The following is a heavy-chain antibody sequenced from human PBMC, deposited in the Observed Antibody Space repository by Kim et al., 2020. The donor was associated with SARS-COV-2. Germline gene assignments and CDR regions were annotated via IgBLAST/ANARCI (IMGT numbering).Heavy chain of an antibody. J-gene: IGHJ5*01. CDR2: IYYSTNT. CDR3: AKPALEFPVGDNCFYS. V-gene: IGHV4-39*01. Sequence: SETLSLTCTVSGGSISSSSYYWVCIRQPPGLGREWIGSIYYSTNTYYYPSLKSRVTISADTNKNQLSLRLISVTAADTAVCYCAKPALEFPVGDNCFYS. D-gene: IGHD3-16*01. CDR1: GGSISSSSYY.